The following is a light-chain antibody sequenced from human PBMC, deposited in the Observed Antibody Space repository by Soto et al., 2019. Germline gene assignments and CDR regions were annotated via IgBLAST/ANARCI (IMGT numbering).Light chain of an antibody. J-gene: IGLJ1*01. V-gene: IGLV2-8*01. Sequence: QSVLTQPPSASGSPGQSVTISCTGTSSDIGGYNYVSWYQQHPGKAPKFMIYEVSKRPSGVPDRFSGSKSGNTASLTVSGLQAGDEGDYYCSSYAGSNLYVFGTGTKVTVL. CDR1: SSDIGGYNY. CDR2: EVS. CDR3: SSYAGSNLYV.